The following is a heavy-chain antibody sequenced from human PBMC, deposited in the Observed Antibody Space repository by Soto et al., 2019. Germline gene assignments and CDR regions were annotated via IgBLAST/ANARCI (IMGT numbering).Heavy chain of an antibody. D-gene: IGHD4-17*01. CDR1: GYTFTSYA. CDR3: ASGGVDDYGDPPGY. V-gene: IGHV1-3*01. CDR2: INAGNGNT. J-gene: IGHJ4*02. Sequence: ASVKVSCKASGYTFTSYAMHWVRQAPGQRLEWMGWINAGNGNTKYSQKFQGRDTMTRDTSTSTVYMELSSLRSEDTAVYYCASGGVDDYGDPPGYWGQGTLVTVSS.